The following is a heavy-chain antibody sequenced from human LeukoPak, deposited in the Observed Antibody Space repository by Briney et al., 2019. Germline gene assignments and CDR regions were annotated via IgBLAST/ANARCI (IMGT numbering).Heavy chain of an antibody. J-gene: IGHJ3*02. CDR2: ISSSGSTI. CDR3: ARDDPYYYDSEWAFDI. Sequence: PGGSLRLSCAASGFTFSDYYMSWIRQAPGKGLEWVSYISSSGSTIYYAASVKGRFTISRDNAKNSLYLQMNSLRAEDTAVYYCARDDPYYYDSEWAFDIWGQGTMVTVSS. V-gene: IGHV3-11*01. D-gene: IGHD3-22*01. CDR1: GFTFSDYY.